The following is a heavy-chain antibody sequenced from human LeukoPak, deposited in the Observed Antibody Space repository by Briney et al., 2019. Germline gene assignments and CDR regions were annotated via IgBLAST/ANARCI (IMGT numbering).Heavy chain of an antibody. D-gene: IGHD3-3*01. CDR3: AKGGFWSGYYGYTFDY. V-gene: IGHV3-30*02. CDR1: GFTFSSYA. Sequence: GGSLRPSCAASGFTFSSYAMSWVRQAPGKGLEWVAFIRYDGSDKNYADSVKGRFTISRDNSKNTLYLQMNSLRADDTAVYYCAKGGFWSGYYGYTFDYWGQGTLVTVSS. J-gene: IGHJ4*02. CDR2: IRYDGSDK.